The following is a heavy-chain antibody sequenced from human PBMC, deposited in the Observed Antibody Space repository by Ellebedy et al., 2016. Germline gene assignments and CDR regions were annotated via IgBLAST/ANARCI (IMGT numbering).Heavy chain of an antibody. J-gene: IGHJ4*02. V-gene: IGHV3-7*03. CDR3: ARGFLVGGIVYFDY. Sequence: GGSLRLSCAASGFTFSSYWMTWLRQAPGKGLEWVANIKTDGSETYYVDSVEGRFTISRDNSKNTLYLKMNSLKAEDTAVYYCARGFLVGGIVYFDYWGQGTLVTVSS. CDR2: IKTDGSET. D-gene: IGHD1-26*01. CDR1: GFTFSSYW.